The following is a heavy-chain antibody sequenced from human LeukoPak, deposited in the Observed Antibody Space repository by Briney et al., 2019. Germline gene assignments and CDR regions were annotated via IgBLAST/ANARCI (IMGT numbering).Heavy chain of an antibody. V-gene: IGHV3-21*01. CDR2: ISSGSSYI. Sequence: KPGGSLRLSCAASGFTFSSYSMNWVRQAPGKGLEWVSSISSGSSYIYYADSVKGRFTISRDNAKNSLYLQMNSLRAEDTAVYYCARDPPRAGMDVWGKGTTVTVSS. D-gene: IGHD6-13*01. CDR1: GFTFSSYS. J-gene: IGHJ6*03. CDR3: ARDPPRAGMDV.